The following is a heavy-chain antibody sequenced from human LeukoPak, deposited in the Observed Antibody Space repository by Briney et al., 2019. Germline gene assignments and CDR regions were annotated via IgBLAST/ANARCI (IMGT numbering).Heavy chain of an antibody. Sequence: SGPALVKPTQTLTLTCTFSGFSLSTSGVCVSWIRQPPGKALEWLARIDWGDDKYYSTSLKTRLTISKDTSKNQVVLTMTNMDPVDTATYYCARIREYCSGGTCYRGSYYFDYWGQGTLVTVSS. CDR3: ARIREYCSGGTCYRGSYYFDY. V-gene: IGHV2-70*11. J-gene: IGHJ4*02. CDR1: GFSLSTSGVC. CDR2: IDWGDDK. D-gene: IGHD2-15*01.